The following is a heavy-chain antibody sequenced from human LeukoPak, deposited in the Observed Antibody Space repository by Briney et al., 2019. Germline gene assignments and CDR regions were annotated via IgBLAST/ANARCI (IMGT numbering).Heavy chain of an antibody. CDR1: GYTFTGYY. CDR2: INPNSDGT. V-gene: IGHV1-2*02. Sequence: ASVKVSCKASGYTFTGYYMHWVRQAPGQGLEWMGWINPNSDGTNYAQKFQGRVTMTRDTSISTAYMELSRLRSDDTAVYYCARDYNFDYYGSGHAGYYYGMDVWGQGTTVTVSS. CDR3: ARDYNFDYYGSGHAGYYYGMDV. D-gene: IGHD3-10*01. J-gene: IGHJ6*02.